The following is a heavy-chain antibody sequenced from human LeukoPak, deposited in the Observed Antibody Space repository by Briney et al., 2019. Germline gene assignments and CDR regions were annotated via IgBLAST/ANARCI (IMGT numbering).Heavy chain of an antibody. CDR3: ARGGYSYGYSQYWFDP. CDR1: GYSISSGYY. D-gene: IGHD5-18*01. J-gene: IGHJ5*02. CDR2: IYHSGST. V-gene: IGHV4-38-2*02. Sequence: PSETLSLTCTVSGYSISSGYYWGWIRQPPGKGLEWIGSIYHSGSTYYNPSLKSRVTISVDTSKNQFSLKLSSVTAADTAVYYCARGGYSYGYSQYWFDPWGQGTLVTVSS.